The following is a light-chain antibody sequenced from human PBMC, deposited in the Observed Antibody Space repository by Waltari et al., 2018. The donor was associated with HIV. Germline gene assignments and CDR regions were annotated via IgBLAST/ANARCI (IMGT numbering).Light chain of an antibody. Sequence: LLTQSPDTLSLSPGERVTLPCRATENVSSAYLTWYPQRPGRAPRLLLYGASTRATDIPDRFTGSGSGTDFTLTIKRLEPEDFAVYYCQQYETSPPMSTFGQGTRLE. CDR3: QQYETSPPMST. J-gene: IGKJ2*01. CDR2: GAS. V-gene: IGKV3-20*01. CDR1: ENVSSAY.